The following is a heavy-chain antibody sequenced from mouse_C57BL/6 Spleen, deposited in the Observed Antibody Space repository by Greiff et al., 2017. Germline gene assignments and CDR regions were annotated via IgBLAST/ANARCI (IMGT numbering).Heavy chain of an antibody. V-gene: IGHV1-15*01. CDR2: IDPETGGT. Sequence: QVQLQQSGAELVRPGASVTLSCKASGYPFTDYEMHWVKQTPVHGLEWIGAIDPETGGTAYNQKFKGKDILTADKSSSTAYMELRSLTSEDSAVYYCTRGGNYFFDYWGQGTTLTVSS. D-gene: IGHD2-1*01. J-gene: IGHJ2*01. CDR3: TRGGNYFFDY. CDR1: GYPFTDYE.